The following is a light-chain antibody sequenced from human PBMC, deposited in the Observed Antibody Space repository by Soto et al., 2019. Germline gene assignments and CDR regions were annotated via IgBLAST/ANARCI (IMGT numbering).Light chain of an antibody. V-gene: IGLV2-14*01. Sequence: QSALTQPASVSGSPGQSITISCAGTSSDIGGYNYVSWYQQHPGKAPKVMIYEVSNRPSGVSNRFSGSKSGNTASLTISGRQAEDEADYYCSSYTSSNTRYVFGSGTKLTVL. CDR2: EVS. CDR3: SSYTSSNTRYV. J-gene: IGLJ1*01. CDR1: SSDIGGYNY.